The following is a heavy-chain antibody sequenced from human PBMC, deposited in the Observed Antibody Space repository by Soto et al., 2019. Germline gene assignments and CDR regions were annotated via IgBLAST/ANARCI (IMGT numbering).Heavy chain of an antibody. J-gene: IGHJ5*02. CDR1: GFSLSTSGVV. CDR2: IYWDDDK. CDR3: AHRPNNFMANSFDP. D-gene: IGHD3-10*01. V-gene: IGHV2-5*02. Sequence: QITLKESGPTLVKPTQTLTLTCTVSGFSLSTSGVVVGWIRQPPGKALEWLAVIYWDDDKRYSPSLKSRLTITKDTSKNQVVLRMTNMDPVDTATYYCAHRPNNFMANSFDPWGQGILVTVFS.